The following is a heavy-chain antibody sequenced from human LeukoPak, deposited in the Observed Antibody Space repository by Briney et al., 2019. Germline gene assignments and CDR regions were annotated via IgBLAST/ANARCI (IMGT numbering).Heavy chain of an antibody. CDR3: AKDYYDTSGYYYPSDAFDI. D-gene: IGHD3-22*01. V-gene: IGHV3-30*18. J-gene: IGHJ3*02. Sequence: PGRSLRLSCAASGYTFSSYGMHWVRQAPGKGLEWVAVISYDGSNKYYADSVKGRFTISRDNSKNTLYLQMNSLRAEDTAVYYCAKDYYDTSGYYYPSDAFDIWGQGTMVTVSS. CDR2: ISYDGSNK. CDR1: GYTFSSYG.